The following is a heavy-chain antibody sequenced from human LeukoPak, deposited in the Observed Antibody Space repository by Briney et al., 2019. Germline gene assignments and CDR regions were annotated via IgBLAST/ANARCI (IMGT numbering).Heavy chain of an antibody. D-gene: IGHD4-17*01. V-gene: IGHV1-69*06. CDR1: GGTSCSYA. CDR3: ARASGDYHFHY. J-gene: IGHJ4*02. Sequence: SEKLSCTASGGTSCSYAISWGRQAPGQGREWMGGIIPIFGTANYAQKFQRRVTITADKSTSTAYMELRSLRSEDTAVYYYARASGDYHFHYWGQGTLVTV. CDR2: IIPIFGTA.